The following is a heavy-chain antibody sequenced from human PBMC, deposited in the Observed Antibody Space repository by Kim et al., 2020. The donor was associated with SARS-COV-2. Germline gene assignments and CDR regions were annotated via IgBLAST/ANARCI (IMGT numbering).Heavy chain of an antibody. J-gene: IGHJ4*02. V-gene: IGHV1-18*04. D-gene: IGHD2-15*01. CDR2: INVYNGES. Sequence: ASVKVSCKTSGYTFTSYGITWVRQAPGQGLEWVGWINVYNGESKYAEKFQGRVAMTTDTSTSTAFMELKSLRSDDTAIYFCARDLALLGGDDCWGQGTLV. CDR3: ARDLALLGGDDC. CDR1: GYTFTSYG.